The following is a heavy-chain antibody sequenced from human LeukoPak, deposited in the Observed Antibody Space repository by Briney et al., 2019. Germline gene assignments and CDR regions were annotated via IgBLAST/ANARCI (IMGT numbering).Heavy chain of an antibody. CDR1: GLTFSSHW. J-gene: IGHJ4*02. CDR3: AKDRRYIVATIFDY. D-gene: IGHD5-12*01. V-gene: IGHV3-74*01. Sequence: GGSLRLSCATSGLTFSSHWMPRVRQAPGKGLVWVSFINNDGRVTRYADYVKGRFTISRDNSKNTLYLQMNSLRAEDTAVYYCAKDRRYIVATIFDYWGQGTLVTVSS. CDR2: INNDGRVT.